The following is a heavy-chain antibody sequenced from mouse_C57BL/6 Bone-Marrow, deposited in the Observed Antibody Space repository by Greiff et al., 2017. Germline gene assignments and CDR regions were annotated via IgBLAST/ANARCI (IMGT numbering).Heavy chain of an antibody. CDR2: IYPGSGST. CDR1: GYTFTSYW. CDR3: ARPYYSNYWYFDV. Sequence: VQLQQPGAELVKPGASVKMSCKASGYTFTSYWITWVQQRPGQGLEWIGDIYPGSGSTNYNEKFKSKATLTVDTSSSTGYMQLSSLTSEASAVYYCARPYYSNYWYFDVWGTGTTVTVSS. D-gene: IGHD2-5*01. J-gene: IGHJ1*03. V-gene: IGHV1-55*01.